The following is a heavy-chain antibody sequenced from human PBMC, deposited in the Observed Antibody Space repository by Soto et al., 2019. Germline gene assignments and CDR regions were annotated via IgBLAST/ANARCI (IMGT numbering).Heavy chain of an antibody. Sequence: GGSLRLSCAASGFTFSSYAMSWVRQAPGKGLEWVSAISGSGGSTYYADSVKGRFTISRDNSKNTLYLQMNSLRAEDTAVYYCARALGGDYEGPFFDYWGQGTLVTVSS. J-gene: IGHJ4*02. CDR3: ARALGGDYEGPFFDY. V-gene: IGHV3-23*01. CDR1: GFTFSSYA. D-gene: IGHD4-17*01. CDR2: ISGSGGST.